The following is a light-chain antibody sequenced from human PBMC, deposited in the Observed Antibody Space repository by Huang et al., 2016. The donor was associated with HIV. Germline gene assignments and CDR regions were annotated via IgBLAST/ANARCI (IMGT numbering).Light chain of an antibody. Sequence: EIVMTQSPATLSVSPGERATLSCRASQSIGTNLAWYQQKPGQAPRLLIYGAFTRAPGIPVRFSGSGSGTEFTLSISSLQSEVFAIYYCQQYNDWRTFGQGTKVET. CDR1: QSIGTN. CDR2: GAF. V-gene: IGKV3-15*01. J-gene: IGKJ1*01. CDR3: QQYNDWRT.